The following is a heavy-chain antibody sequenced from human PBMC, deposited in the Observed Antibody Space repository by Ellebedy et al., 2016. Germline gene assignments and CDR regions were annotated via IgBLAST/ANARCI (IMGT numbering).Heavy chain of an antibody. D-gene: IGHD2-15*01. CDR2: IYYSGST. CDR3: ARGVGYCSGGSCYFRFDP. CDR1: GGSISSYY. Sequence: SETLSLTCTVSGGSISSYYWSWIRQPPGKGLEWIGYIYYSGSTNYNPSLKSRVTISVDTSKNQFSLKLSSVTAADTAVYYCARGVGYCSGGSCYFRFDPWGQGTLVTVSS. V-gene: IGHV4-59*01. J-gene: IGHJ5*02.